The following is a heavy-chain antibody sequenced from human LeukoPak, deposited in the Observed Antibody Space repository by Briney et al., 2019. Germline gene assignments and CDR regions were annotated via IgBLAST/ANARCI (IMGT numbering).Heavy chain of an antibody. J-gene: IGHJ4*02. Sequence: PPETQSLTCTVSGAATSSSSYYWGWIRQPPGKGLEWIGSIYYSGSTYYNPSLKSRVTISVDTSQNQFSLNLSSVTAADTAVYYCATEILGYCSSGSCYPTCRFDYWGQ. CDR2: IYYSGST. CDR3: ATEILGYCSSGSCYPTCRFDY. CDR1: GAATSSSSYY. V-gene: IGHV4-39*01. D-gene: IGHD2-15*01.